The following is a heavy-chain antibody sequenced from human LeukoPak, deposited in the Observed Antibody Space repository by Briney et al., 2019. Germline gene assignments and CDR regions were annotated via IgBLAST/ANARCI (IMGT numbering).Heavy chain of an antibody. Sequence: GGALRLSCAASGFTFSNYWMNWVGQAPGKGLEWVANIKQDGSEKDYVDSVTGRFTLSRDSAKNSLYLQMNSLRAEDTAVYYCARAEWSNWYFDLWGRGTLVTVSS. CDR1: GFTFSNYW. CDR3: ARAEWSNWYFDL. CDR2: IKQDGSEK. J-gene: IGHJ2*01. V-gene: IGHV3-7*03. D-gene: IGHD3-3*01.